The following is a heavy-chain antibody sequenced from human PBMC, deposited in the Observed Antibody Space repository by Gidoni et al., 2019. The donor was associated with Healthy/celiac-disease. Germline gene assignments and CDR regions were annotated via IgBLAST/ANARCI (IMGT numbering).Heavy chain of an antibody. D-gene: IGHD3-22*01. V-gene: IGHV3-30*18. Sequence: QVQLVESGGGVVQPGRSLRLSCAASGFTFRSYGMHWVRQAPGKGLEWVAVISYDGSNKYYADSVKGRFTISRDNSKNTLYLQMNSLRAEDTAVYYCAKDMMITMIVVVMYFDYWGQGTLVTVSS. CDR1: GFTFRSYG. CDR2: ISYDGSNK. J-gene: IGHJ4*02. CDR3: AKDMMITMIVVVMYFDY.